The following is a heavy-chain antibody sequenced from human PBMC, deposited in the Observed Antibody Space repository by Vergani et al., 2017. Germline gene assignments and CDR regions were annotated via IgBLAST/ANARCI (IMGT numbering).Heavy chain of an antibody. CDR2: ISSSSSYI. V-gene: IGHV3-21*01. CDR3: AREYSSWTSPPGY. CDR1: GFTFSSYS. J-gene: IGHJ4*02. Sequence: EVQLVESGGGLVKPGGSLRLSCAASGFTFSSYSMNWVRQAPGKGLEWVSSISSSSSYIYYADSVKGRFTISRDNAKNSLYLQMNSLRAEDTAVYYCAREYSSWTSPPGYWGQGTLVTVSS. D-gene: IGHD6-6*01.